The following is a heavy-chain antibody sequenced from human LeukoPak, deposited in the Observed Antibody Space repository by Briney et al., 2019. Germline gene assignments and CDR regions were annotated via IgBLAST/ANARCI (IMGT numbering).Heavy chain of an antibody. V-gene: IGHV4-61*02. CDR1: GGSISSGGYY. CDR3: ASGRGVLGNWFDP. D-gene: IGHD3-10*02. Sequence: SSESLSLYCTGSGGSISSGGYYWHWIRQPAGKGLEWIERSYNSGSTNKKPSLKSRVTMSVHRTKNLFALNLRSVAAADRAVYSCASGRGVLGNWFDPWGQGTLVTVSS. J-gene: IGHJ5*02. CDR2: SYNSGST.